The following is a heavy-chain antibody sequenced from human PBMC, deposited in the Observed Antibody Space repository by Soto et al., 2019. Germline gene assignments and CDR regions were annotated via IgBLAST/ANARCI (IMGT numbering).Heavy chain of an antibody. J-gene: IGHJ3*02. D-gene: IGHD1-26*01. Sequence: QVQLQESGPGLVKPSQTLSLTCTVSGGSISTGGYYWSWIRQHPGRGLAWIGYIYHSGTTFSNPSLQSRVAISIDTSKNKFSLKLSSVTAADTAVYYCATVRWELHDAFDIWGQGTMVSVSS. V-gene: IGHV4-31*03. CDR2: IYHSGTT. CDR3: ATVRWELHDAFDI. CDR1: GGSISTGGYY.